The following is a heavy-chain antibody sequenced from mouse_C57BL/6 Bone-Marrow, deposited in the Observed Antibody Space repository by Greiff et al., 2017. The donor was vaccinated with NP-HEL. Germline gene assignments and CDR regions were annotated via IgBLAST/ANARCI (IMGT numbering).Heavy chain of an antibody. V-gene: IGHV3-6*01. J-gene: IGHJ4*01. CDR3: ARGGWLRYAMDY. D-gene: IGHD2-2*01. Sequence: EVHLVESGPGLVKPSQSLSLTCSVTGYSITSGYYWNWIRQFPGNKLEWMGYISYDGSNNYNPSLKNRISITRDTSKNQFFLKLNSVTTEDTATYYCARGGWLRYAMDYWGQGTSVTVSS. CDR1: GYSITSGYY. CDR2: ISYDGSN.